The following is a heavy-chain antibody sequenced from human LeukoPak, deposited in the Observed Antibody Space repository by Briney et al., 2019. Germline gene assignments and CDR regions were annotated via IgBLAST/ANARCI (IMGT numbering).Heavy chain of an antibody. J-gene: IGHJ4*02. CDR2: INPSGGST. Sequence: GASVKVSCKASGYTFTSYYMHWVRQAPGQGLEWMGIINPSGGSTSYAQKFQGRVTMTRDTSTSTVYMELSGLRSEDTAVYYCAREVAAAGRSVIVVTNYFDYWGQGTPVTVSS. D-gene: IGHD6-13*01. CDR1: GYTFTSYY. CDR3: AREVAAAGRSVIVVTNYFDY. V-gene: IGHV1-46*03.